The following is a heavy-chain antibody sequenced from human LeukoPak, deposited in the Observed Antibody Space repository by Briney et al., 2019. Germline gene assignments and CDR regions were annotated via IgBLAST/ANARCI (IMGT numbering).Heavy chain of an antibody. CDR2: IYYSGST. CDR3: ARAVGVATIKGSWSWYFDL. J-gene: IGHJ2*01. CDR1: GGSISSYY. Sequence: SETLSLTCTVSGGSISSYYWSWIRQPPGKGLEWIGYIYYSGSTNYNPPLKSRVTISVDTSKNQFSLKLSSVTAADTAVYYCARAVGVATIKGSWSWYFDLWGRGTLVTVSS. D-gene: IGHD5-12*01. V-gene: IGHV4-59*01.